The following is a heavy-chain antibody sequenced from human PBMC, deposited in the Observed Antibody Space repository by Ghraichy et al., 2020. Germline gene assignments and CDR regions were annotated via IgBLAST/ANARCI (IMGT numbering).Heavy chain of an antibody. D-gene: IGHD4-23*01. Sequence: SVKVSCVDSGSGFGRYAMGWVRQAPGKGLEWVSGISDNGGRTYYADSVKGRFTISRDNSKNTLYLQMSSLRPDDTAVYFCARDFVDDYGGNFGWYFDLWGRGTLVTVSS. CDR1: GSGFGRYA. CDR3: ARDFVDDYGGNFGWYFDL. CDR2: ISDNGGRT. J-gene: IGHJ2*01. V-gene: IGHV3-23*01.